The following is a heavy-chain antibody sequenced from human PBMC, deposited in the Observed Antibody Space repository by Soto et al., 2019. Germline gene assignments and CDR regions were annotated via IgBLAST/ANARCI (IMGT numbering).Heavy chain of an antibody. CDR3: ASARGAIFAVVIRNWFDP. CDR1: GDSITSANW. V-gene: IGHV4-4*02. D-gene: IGHD3-3*01. J-gene: IGHJ5*02. CDR2: IYHNGST. Sequence: PSETLSLTCAVSGDSITSANWWSWVRQSPRKGLELRGEIYHNGSTNYNPSLKSRFAISVDKAKYQFSLKLTSVTAAYTAVYYCASARGAIFAVVIRNWFDPWGRGTLVVVSS.